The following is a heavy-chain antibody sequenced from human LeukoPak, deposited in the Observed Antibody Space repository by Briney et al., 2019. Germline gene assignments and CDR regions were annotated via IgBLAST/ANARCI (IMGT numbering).Heavy chain of an antibody. V-gene: IGHV4-4*07. CDR3: ARTYGDYSFDY. Sequence: SETLSLTCTVSGNSFGDYYWSWIRQPAGKGLEWIGRIYTSGSTTYNPSLKSRVTISVDTSKSQFSLKLSSVTAADTAVYYCARTYGDYSFDYWGQGTLVTVSS. D-gene: IGHD4-17*01. J-gene: IGHJ4*02. CDR2: IYTSGST. CDR1: GNSFGDYY.